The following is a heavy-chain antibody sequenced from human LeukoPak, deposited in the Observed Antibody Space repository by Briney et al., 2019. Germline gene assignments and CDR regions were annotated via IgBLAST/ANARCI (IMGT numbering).Heavy chain of an antibody. V-gene: IGHV4-4*02. CDR1: GVSFSSNNW. J-gene: IGHJ4*02. D-gene: IGHD1-1*01. CDR3: ARVNINNWHSCDY. Sequence: PWGTLSLTCAVSGVSFSSNNWRGGARAPRGGGVGGSGEIYNSGSPNYTPSVKSRFTISRDNSRNPLSLAMSTLTAADTAVYYCARVNINNWHSCDYWGQGTLVTVSS. CDR2: IYNSGSP.